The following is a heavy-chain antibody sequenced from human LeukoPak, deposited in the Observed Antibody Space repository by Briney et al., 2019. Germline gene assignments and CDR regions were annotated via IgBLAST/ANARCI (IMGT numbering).Heavy chain of an antibody. J-gene: IGHJ4*02. CDR2: INHSGST. CDR1: GGSFSGYY. D-gene: IGHD3-9*01. CDR3: ASATDILTGSLFDY. V-gene: IGHV4-34*01. Sequence: SETLSLTCAVYGGSFSGYYWSWIRQPPGKGLEWIGEINHSGSTNYNPSLKSRVTISVDTSKNQFSLKLSSVTAADTAVYYCASATDILTGSLFDYWGQGTLVTVSS.